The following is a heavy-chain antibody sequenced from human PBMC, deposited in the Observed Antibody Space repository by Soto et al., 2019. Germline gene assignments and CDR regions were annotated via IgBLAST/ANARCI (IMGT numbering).Heavy chain of an antibody. CDR3: ARDRQLVVPAAPIYYYYYGMDV. Sequence: GGSLRLSCAASGFTFSSYAMHWVRQAPGKGLEWVAVISYDGSNKYYADSVKGRFTISRDNSKNTLYLQMNSLRAEDTAVYYCARDRQLVVPAAPIYYYYYGMDVWGQGTTVTVSS. CDR1: GFTFSSYA. D-gene: IGHD2-2*01. J-gene: IGHJ6*02. V-gene: IGHV3-30-3*01. CDR2: ISYDGSNK.